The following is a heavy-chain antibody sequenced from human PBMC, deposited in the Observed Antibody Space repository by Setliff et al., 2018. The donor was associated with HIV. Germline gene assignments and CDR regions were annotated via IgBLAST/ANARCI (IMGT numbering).Heavy chain of an antibody. V-gene: IGHV4-30-4*08. J-gene: IGHJ4*02. CDR2: IHYSGST. Sequence: SETLSLTCSVSGDSISSGGHYWSWIRQSPGKGLEWIGYIHYSGSTYFNPSLRSRVSISTDTSKNQFSLKLTSVTAADTAVYYCASRDTSRYFDDYWGQGTLVTVSS. D-gene: IGHD3-22*01. CDR1: GDSISSGGHY. CDR3: ASRDTSRYFDDY.